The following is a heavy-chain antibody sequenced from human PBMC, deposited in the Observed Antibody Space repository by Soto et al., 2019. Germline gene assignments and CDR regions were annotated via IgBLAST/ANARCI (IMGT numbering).Heavy chain of an antibody. CDR2: INPSGGST. CDR3: ARDITRGSLKYYYYYYGMDV. D-gene: IGHD1-26*01. V-gene: IGHV1-46*01. J-gene: IGHJ6*02. Sequence: GASVKVSCKASGYTFTSYYMHWVRQAPGQGLEWMGIINPSGGSTSYAQKFQGRVTMTRDTSTSTVYMELSSLRSEDTAVYYCARDITRGSLKYYYYYYGMDVWSQGTTVTVSS. CDR1: GYTFTSYY.